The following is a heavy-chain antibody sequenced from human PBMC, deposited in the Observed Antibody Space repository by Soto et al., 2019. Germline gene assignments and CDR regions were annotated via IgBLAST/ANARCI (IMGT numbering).Heavy chain of an antibody. Sequence: EVQLVESGRGLVQPGGSLRLSCAASGFTFSNYWMHWVRQAPGKGLVWISRINNYGSSTTYADSVKGRFTISRDNAENTLHLQMNSLRAEDTAVYYCARVRYATSSNYMDVWGKGTTVTVSS. CDR1: GFTFSNYW. D-gene: IGHD2-2*01. CDR3: ARVRYATSSNYMDV. V-gene: IGHV3-74*01. CDR2: INNYGSST. J-gene: IGHJ6*03.